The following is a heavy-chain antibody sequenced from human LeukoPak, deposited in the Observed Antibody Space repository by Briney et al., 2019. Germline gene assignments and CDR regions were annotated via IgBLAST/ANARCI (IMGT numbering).Heavy chain of an antibody. Sequence: PSETLSLTCAMHSESSGGDDWTWIRQPPGKGLEWIGEVSPGGSTRYNPSLRSRVTISLDTSRSRFSLRLSSVTAADTGVYYCARDGGTRLGFDPWGQGTLVTVSS. D-gene: IGHD3-16*01. V-gene: IGHV4-34*01. CDR1: SESSGGDD. CDR2: VSPGGST. J-gene: IGHJ5*02. CDR3: ARDGGTRLGFDP.